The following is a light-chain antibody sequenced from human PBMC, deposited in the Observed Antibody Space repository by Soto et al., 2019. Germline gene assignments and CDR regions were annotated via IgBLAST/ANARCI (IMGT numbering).Light chain of an antibody. CDR2: LNS. Sequence: DIVMTQSPLSLPVTPGEPASISCRSSQSLLHSNGYNYLDWYLQKPGQSPQLLIYLNSNRASGVSDRFSGSGSGTDFTLKISRVEAEDVGVYYCMQALQTPRTFGQGTKVEIK. CDR3: MQALQTPRT. CDR1: QSLLHSNGYNY. V-gene: IGKV2-28*01. J-gene: IGKJ1*01.